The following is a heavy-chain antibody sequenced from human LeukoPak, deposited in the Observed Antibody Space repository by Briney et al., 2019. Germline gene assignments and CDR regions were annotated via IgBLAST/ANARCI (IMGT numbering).Heavy chain of an antibody. CDR2: IYPGDPDT. CDR1: GYSFTSYW. CDR3: ARHPAIGSSGSYYFDY. V-gene: IGHV5-51*01. D-gene: IGHD1-26*01. Sequence: GASLKISCKVSGYSFTSYWIAWVRQMPGKGLEWMGIIYPGDPDTRYSPSFQGQVTISADKSISTAYLQWSSLKASDTAMFYCARHPAIGSSGSYYFDYWGQGTLVTVSS. J-gene: IGHJ4*02.